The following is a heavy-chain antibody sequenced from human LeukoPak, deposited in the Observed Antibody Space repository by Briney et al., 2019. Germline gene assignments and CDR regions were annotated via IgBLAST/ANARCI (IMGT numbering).Heavy chain of an antibody. CDR2: VFRTGTA. CDR3: TKNDVGDYGT. CDR1: GASISRSTYY. Sequence: SETLSLTCSVSGASISRSTYYWGWSRQPPGKGLEWIGSVFRTGTAYYNPSLRSRVTVSVDTSKNQFSLKLSSVTATDTAVYYCTKNDVGDYGTWGQGTLVIVSS. V-gene: IGHV4-39*01. D-gene: IGHD4-17*01. J-gene: IGHJ5*02.